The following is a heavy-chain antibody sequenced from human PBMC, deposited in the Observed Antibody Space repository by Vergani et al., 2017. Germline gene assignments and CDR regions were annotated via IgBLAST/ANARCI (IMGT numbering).Heavy chain of an antibody. CDR3: ARTLGQAILGPHDY. CDR2: IKSDGSIT. Sequence: EVHLAESGGGFFQPGGSLRLSCSASGFSFNSYWMHWVRQVPGKGLLWVSRIKSDGSITAYADSVKGRFTISRDNAQNTLYLQMNSLRAEDTAVYYCARTLGQAILGPHDYWGQGTLVTVSS. V-gene: IGHV3-74*03. J-gene: IGHJ4*02. CDR1: GFSFNSYW. D-gene: IGHD7-27*01.